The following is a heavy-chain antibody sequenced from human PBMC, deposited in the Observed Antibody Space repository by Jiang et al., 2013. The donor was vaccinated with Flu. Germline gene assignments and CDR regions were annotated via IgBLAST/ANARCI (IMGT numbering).Heavy chain of an antibody. CDR2: TYYRSKWYN. V-gene: IGHV6-1*01. Sequence: IRQSPSRGLEWLGRTYYRSKWYNDYAVSVKSRITINPDTSKNQFSLQLNSVTPEDTAVYYCARSRITIFGVVIIDDAFDIWGQGTMVTVSS. D-gene: IGHD3-3*01. J-gene: IGHJ3*02. CDR3: ARSRITIFGVVIIDDAFDI.